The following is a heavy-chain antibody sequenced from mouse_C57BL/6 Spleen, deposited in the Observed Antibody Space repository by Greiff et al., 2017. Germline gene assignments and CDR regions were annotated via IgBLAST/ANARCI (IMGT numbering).Heavy chain of an antibody. CDR1: GYAFTNYL. J-gene: IGHJ4*01. V-gene: IGHV1-54*01. D-gene: IGHD1-1*01. Sequence: QVQLQQSRAELVRPGTSVKVSCKASGYAFTNYLIEWVKQRPGQGLEWIGVINPGSGGTNYNETFKGKATLTADKSSSTAYMQLSSLTSEDSAVYFCARYGTTVVPYAMDYWGQGTSVTVSS. CDR2: INPGSGGT. CDR3: ARYGTTVVPYAMDY.